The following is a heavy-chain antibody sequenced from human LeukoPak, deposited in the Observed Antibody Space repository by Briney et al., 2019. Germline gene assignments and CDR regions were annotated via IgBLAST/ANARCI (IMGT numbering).Heavy chain of an antibody. D-gene: IGHD3-10*01. V-gene: IGHV4-34*01. Sequence: SETLSLTCTVSGGSISSYYWSWIRQPPGKGLEWIGEINQSGSTNYNPSLKSRVTISIDTSKNQFSLKLTSVTAADTAVYYCAINDGSGSYYKSDYWGQGTLVTVSS. J-gene: IGHJ4*02. CDR1: GGSISSYY. CDR2: INQSGST. CDR3: AINDGSGSYYKSDY.